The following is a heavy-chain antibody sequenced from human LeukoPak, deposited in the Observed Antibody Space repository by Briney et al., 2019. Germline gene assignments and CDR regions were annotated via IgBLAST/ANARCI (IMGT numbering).Heavy chain of an antibody. CDR3: ATDASIYDSRGYYYLW. CDR1: GGTFSRYT. CDR2: IIPMFGRA. Sequence: SVKVSCTASGGTFSRYTISWVRQAPGQGLEWMGGIIPMFGRANYAQKFQGRLTITADESSTTAYMELSGLRSEDTAVYYCATDASIYDSRGYYYLWWGQGTLVTVSS. V-gene: IGHV1-69*13. D-gene: IGHD3-22*01. J-gene: IGHJ4*02.